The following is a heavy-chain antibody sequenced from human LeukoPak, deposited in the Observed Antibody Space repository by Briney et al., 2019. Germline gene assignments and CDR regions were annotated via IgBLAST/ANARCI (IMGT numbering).Heavy chain of an antibody. CDR3: ARGRRTKGIAYYMDV. J-gene: IGHJ6*03. V-gene: IGHV3-20*04. CDR2: INWHGGNL. D-gene: IGHD1-1*01. Sequence: GGSLRLSCAASGFTFENYGMSWVRQAPGKGLEWVSDINWHGGNLVYADSVKGRFTISRDNAKKSLYLQMNSLRAEDTAVYYCARGRRTKGIAYYMDVWGKGTTVTVSS. CDR1: GFTFENYG.